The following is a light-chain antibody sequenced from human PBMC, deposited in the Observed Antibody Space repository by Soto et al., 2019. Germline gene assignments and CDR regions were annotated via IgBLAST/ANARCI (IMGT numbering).Light chain of an antibody. CDR2: EVN. CDR1: SSDVDYYDY. Sequence: QSVLTQPASVSGSPGQSITISCTGTSSDVDYYDYVSWYQQHPGEAPKLMVYEVNNRPSGVSDRFSGSKSGNTASLTISGLQAEDEGDYYCSSYTTSSTLVFGGGTKVTVL. CDR3: SSYTTSSTLV. J-gene: IGLJ2*01. V-gene: IGLV2-14*01.